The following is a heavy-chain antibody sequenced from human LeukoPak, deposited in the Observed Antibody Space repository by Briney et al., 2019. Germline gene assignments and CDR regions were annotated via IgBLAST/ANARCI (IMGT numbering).Heavy chain of an antibody. CDR2: IYYSGST. J-gene: IGHJ3*02. V-gene: IGHV4-39*01. CDR3: ARREYFDILTGIPAGAFDI. Sequence: SETLSLTCTVSGGSISSSSYYWGRIRQPPGKGLEWIGSIYYSGSTYYNPSLKSRVTISVDTSKNQFSLKLSSVTAADTAVYYCARREYFDILTGIPAGAFDIWGQETMVTVSS. D-gene: IGHD3-9*01. CDR1: GGSISSSSYY.